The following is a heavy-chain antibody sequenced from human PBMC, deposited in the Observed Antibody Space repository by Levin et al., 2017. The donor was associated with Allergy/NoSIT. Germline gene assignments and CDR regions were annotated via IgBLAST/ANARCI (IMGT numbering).Heavy chain of an antibody. V-gene: IGHV3-30*04. CDR3: AKEEGEAAAGAYHFDY. CDR2: ISYDGSQK. CDR1: GFTFDIYA. D-gene: IGHD6-13*01. J-gene: IGHJ4*02. Sequence: PGGSLRLSCGASGFTFDIYAIHWVRQAPGKGLESVAVISYDGSQKFYADSVKGRFTISRDNYENTVYLQMNSQRADDTAIYYCAKEEGEAAAGAYHFDYWGQGTLVTVSS.